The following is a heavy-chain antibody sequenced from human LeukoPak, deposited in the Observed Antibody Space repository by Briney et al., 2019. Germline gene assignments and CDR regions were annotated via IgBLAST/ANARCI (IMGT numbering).Heavy chain of an antibody. CDR2: ISSSSSTI. CDR3: ARAKPSSSWYLGAFDI. V-gene: IGHV3-48*01. J-gene: IGHJ3*02. D-gene: IGHD6-13*01. CDR1: GFTFSSYR. Sequence: PGGSLRLSCAASGFTFSSYRMNWVRQAPGKGLEWVSYISSSSSTIYYADSVKGRFTISRDNAKNSLYLQMNSLRAEDTAVYYCARAKPSSSWYLGAFDIWGQGTMVTVSS.